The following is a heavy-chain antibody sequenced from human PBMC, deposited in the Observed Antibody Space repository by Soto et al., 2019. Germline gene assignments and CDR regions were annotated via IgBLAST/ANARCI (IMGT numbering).Heavy chain of an antibody. CDR3: AKDRGNYYGSGSYRDY. V-gene: IGHV3-23*01. J-gene: IGHJ4*02. D-gene: IGHD3-10*01. Sequence: EVQLLESGGGLVQPGGSLRLSCAASGFTFSSYAMSWVRQAPGKGLEWVSAISGSGGSTYYADSVKGRFTISRDNSKNTLYLQMNSLRAEDTAVYYCAKDRGNYYGSGSYRDYWGKGTLVTVSS. CDR1: GFTFSSYA. CDR2: ISGSGGST.